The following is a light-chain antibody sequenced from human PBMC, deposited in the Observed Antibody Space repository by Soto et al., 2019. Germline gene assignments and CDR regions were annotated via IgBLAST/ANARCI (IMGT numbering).Light chain of an antibody. CDR1: HSVSSY. J-gene: IGKJ3*01. CDR3: LQDYSYPFT. Sequence: EIVLTQSPATLSLSPGERATLSCRASHSVSSYLAWYQQKPGQAPRLLIYDTSKRATGIPARFSGSGSGTGFTFTLTISSLQPEDFATYYCLQDYSYPFTFGPGTKVDIK. V-gene: IGKV3-11*01. CDR2: DTS.